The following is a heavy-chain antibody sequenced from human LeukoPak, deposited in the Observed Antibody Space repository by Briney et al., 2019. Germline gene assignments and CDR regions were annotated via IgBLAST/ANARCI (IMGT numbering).Heavy chain of an antibody. CDR2: ISSSSSTI. V-gene: IGHV3-48*01. J-gene: IGHJ6*03. CDR3: AREGGSNYYYYMDV. D-gene: IGHD3-16*01. Sequence: GGTLRLSCAASGFTFSSYGMSWVRQAPGKGLEWVSCISSSSSTIYYADSVKGRFTISRDNAKNSLYLQMNSLRAEDTAVYYCAREGGSNYYYYMDVWGKGTTVTVSS. CDR1: GFTFSSYG.